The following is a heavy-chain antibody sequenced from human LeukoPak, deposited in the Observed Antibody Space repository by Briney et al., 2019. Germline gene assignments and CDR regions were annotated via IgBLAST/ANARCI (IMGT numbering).Heavy chain of an antibody. J-gene: IGHJ3*02. CDR1: GXSFSGYY. Sequence: SETLSLTCAVYGXSFSGYYWSWIRQPPGKGLEWIGEINHSGSTNYNPSLKSRVTISVDTSKNQFSLKLSSVTAADTAVYYCARGLTMSHDAFDIWGQGTMVTVSS. CDR3: ARGLTMSHDAFDI. CDR2: INHSGST. D-gene: IGHD3-10*02. V-gene: IGHV4-34*01.